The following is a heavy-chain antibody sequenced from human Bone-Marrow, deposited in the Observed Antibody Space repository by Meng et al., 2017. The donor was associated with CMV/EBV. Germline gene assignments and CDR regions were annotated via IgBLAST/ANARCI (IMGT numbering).Heavy chain of an antibody. CDR1: GGTFSSYA. Sequence: SVKVSCKASGGTFSSYAISWVRQAPGQGLEWMGGIIPIFGTANYAQKFQGRVTITTDESTSTAYMELSSLRSEDTAVYYCARDRVRWAYRDYDYYYGMDVWGQGTTVTFYS. CDR3: ARDRVRWAYRDYDYYYGMDV. CDR2: IIPIFGTA. V-gene: IGHV1-69*05. D-gene: IGHD3-10*02. J-gene: IGHJ6*02.